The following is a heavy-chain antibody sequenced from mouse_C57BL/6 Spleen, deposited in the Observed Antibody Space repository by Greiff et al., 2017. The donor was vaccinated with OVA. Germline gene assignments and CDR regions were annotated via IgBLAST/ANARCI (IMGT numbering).Heavy chain of an antibody. Sequence: ESGPGLVKPSQSLSLTCSVTGYSITSGYYWNWIRQFPGNKLEWMGYISYDGSNNYNPSLKNRISITRDTSKNQFFLKLNSVTTEDTATYYCAHREDYAMDYWGQGTSVTVSS. J-gene: IGHJ4*01. CDR2: ISYDGSN. V-gene: IGHV3-6*01. CDR1: GYSITSGYY. CDR3: AHREDYAMDY.